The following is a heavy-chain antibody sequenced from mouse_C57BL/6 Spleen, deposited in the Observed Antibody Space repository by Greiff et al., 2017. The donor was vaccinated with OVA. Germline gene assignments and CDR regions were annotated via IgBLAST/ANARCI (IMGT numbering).Heavy chain of an antibody. CDR3: ARRGLGDYFDY. CDR1: GYTFTSYW. D-gene: IGHD3-1*01. J-gene: IGHJ2*01. Sequence: QVQLQQPGAELVMPGASVKLSCKASGYTFTSYWMHWVKQRPGQGLEWIGESDPSDSYTNYNQKFKGKSTLTVDKSSSTAYMQLSSLTSEDSAVYYCARRGLGDYFDYWGQGTTLTVSS. CDR2: SDPSDSYT. V-gene: IGHV1-69*01.